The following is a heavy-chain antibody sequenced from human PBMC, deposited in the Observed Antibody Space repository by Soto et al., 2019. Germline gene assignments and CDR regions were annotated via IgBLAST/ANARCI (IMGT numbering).Heavy chain of an antibody. V-gene: IGHV1-18*01. J-gene: IGHJ6*02. CDR3: ASYYDRGYSGYDHYYYYGMDV. D-gene: IGHD5-12*01. Sequence: QVQLVQSGAEVKKPGASVKVSCKASGYTFTSYGISWVRQAPGQGLEWMGWISAYNGNTNYAQKLRGSGTMTTDTSTTTAYMGLRSLRYDDTAGYYCASYYDRGYSGYDHYYYYGMDVWGQGTTVTVSS. CDR2: ISAYNGNT. CDR1: GYTFTSYG.